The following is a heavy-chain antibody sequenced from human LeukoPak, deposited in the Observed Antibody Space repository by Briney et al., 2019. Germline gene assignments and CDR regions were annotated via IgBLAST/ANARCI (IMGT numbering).Heavy chain of an antibody. J-gene: IGHJ2*01. Sequence: QPGGSLRLSCAASGFTFSSYWMHWVRQAPGKGLVWVSRINSDGSSTSYADSVKGRFTISRDNAKNTLYLQMNSLRAEDTAVYYCARDGNISPGDDFWSGYYLGNWYFALWGRGTLLTVSS. D-gene: IGHD3-3*01. CDR3: ARDGNISPGDDFWSGYYLGNWYFAL. CDR2: INSDGSST. V-gene: IGHV3-74*01. CDR1: GFTFSSYW.